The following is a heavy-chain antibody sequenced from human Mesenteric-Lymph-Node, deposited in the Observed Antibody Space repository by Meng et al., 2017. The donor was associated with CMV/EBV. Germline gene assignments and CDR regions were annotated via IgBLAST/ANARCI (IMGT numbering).Heavy chain of an antibody. CDR3: ARDLTVVVVAATESYYYYYGMDV. CDR2: IQYDGSHA. CDR1: GFTFDTYG. D-gene: IGHD2-15*01. J-gene: IGHJ6*02. V-gene: IGHV3-30*02. Sequence: LSLTCAASGFTFDTYGMHWVRQAPGKGLEWVAFIQYDGSHAYYADSVKGRFTISRDNAKNSLYLQMNSLRAEDTAVYYCARDLTVVVVAATESYYYYYGMDVWGQGTTVTVSS.